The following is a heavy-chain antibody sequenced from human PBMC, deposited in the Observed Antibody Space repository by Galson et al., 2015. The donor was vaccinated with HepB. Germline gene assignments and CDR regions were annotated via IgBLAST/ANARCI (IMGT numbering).Heavy chain of an antibody. CDR1: GYKFTSYY. J-gene: IGHJ6*03. CDR2: INTNTGNP. D-gene: IGHD2-15*01. Sequence: SVKVSCKASGYKFTSYYMHWVRQAPGQGLEWMGWINTNTGNPTYAQGFTGRFVFSLDTSVSTAYLQISSLKAEDTAVYYCARDMRYCSGGSCYTYYYYYMDVWGKGTTVTVSS. CDR3: ARDMRYCSGGSCYTYYYYYMDV. V-gene: IGHV7-4-1*02.